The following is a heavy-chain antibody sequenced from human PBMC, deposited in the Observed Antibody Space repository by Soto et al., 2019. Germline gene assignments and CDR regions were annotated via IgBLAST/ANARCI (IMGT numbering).Heavy chain of an antibody. CDR3: ARALKYQLPVPAAFDI. CDR2: IYGDGRT. V-gene: IGHV3-53*01. Sequence: QPGGSLRLSCAASGLTVRTNSLNWVRQAPGRGLEWVSLIYGDGRTYYADSVKGRFTISRDNSKNILYLQMNNLRAEGTAVFYCARALKYQLPVPAAFDIWGQGTMVTVSS. CDR1: GLTVRTNS. J-gene: IGHJ3*02. D-gene: IGHD2-2*01.